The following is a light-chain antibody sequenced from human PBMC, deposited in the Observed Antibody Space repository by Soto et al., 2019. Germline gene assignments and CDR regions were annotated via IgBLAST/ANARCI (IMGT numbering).Light chain of an antibody. CDR3: QQYNSRPLS. CDR2: RSS. V-gene: IGKV3-15*01. Sequence: MTQSPATLSVSPGERVTLSCRASHSINDDVAWYQQKPGQPPTLVMYRSSARAIGIPARFSGSGSGTEFTLTISSLQSEDFRTYYCQQYNSRPLSFGGGTKVEI. CDR1: HSINDD. J-gene: IGKJ4*01.